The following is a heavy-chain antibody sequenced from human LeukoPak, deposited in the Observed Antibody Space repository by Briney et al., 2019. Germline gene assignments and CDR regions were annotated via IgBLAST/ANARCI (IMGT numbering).Heavy chain of an antibody. D-gene: IGHD3-22*01. V-gene: IGHV3-48*01. CDR2: ISSSSSTI. J-gene: IGHJ4*02. CDR3: ARPYYYDSSGYYLNY. Sequence: GGSLRLSCAASGFTFSSYSMNWVRQAPGKGLEWVSYISSSSSTIYYADSVKGRFTISRDNAKNSLYLQMNSLRAEDKAVYYCARPYYYDSSGYYLNYWGQGTLVTVSS. CDR1: GFTFSSYS.